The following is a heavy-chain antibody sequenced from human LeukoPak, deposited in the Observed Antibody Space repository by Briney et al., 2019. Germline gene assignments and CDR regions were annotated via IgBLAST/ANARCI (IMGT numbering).Heavy chain of an antibody. J-gene: IGHJ4*02. CDR3: AHVGGDDYFVH. Sequence: SGPTLVKPTQTLTLTCTFSGFSLGATGVGVGWIRQPPGEALEWLALIYSNVDKRYSPSLKSGLTITKDTSKNQVVLTMTNMDPVDTATYYCAHVGGDDYFVHWGQGTLVTVSS. CDR2: IYSNVDK. V-gene: IGHV2-5*01. CDR1: GFSLGATGVG. D-gene: IGHD2-21*02.